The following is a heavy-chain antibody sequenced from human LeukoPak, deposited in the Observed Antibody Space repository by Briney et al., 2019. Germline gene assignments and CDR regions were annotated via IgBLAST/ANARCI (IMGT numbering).Heavy chain of an antibody. CDR2: INADGKDT. Sequence: GGLRLSCVASGFNLDSYWMHWVRQASGKGLLWVSRINADGKDTPYVDSVRGRFSVSRDNAKNTLYLQMNSLRDEDTAVYYCARGSSSGWPDYFDYWGQGVLVPVSS. CDR1: GFNLDSYW. V-gene: IGHV3-74*01. J-gene: IGHJ4*02. D-gene: IGHD6-19*01. CDR3: ARGSSSGWPDYFDY.